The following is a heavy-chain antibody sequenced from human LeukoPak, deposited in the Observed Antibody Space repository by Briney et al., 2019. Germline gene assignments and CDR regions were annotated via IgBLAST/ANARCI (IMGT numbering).Heavy chain of an antibody. J-gene: IGHJ4*02. CDR1: GYTLTELS. Sequence: ASVKVSCKVSGYTLTELSMHWVRQAPGKGLEWMGGFDPEDGETMYAQKFQGRVTMTEDTSTDTAYMELSSLRSEDTAVYYCATDYFQGARAQLPPGRYWGQGTLVTVSS. V-gene: IGHV1-24*01. D-gene: IGHD2-2*01. CDR2: FDPEDGET. CDR3: ATDYFQGARAQLPPGRY.